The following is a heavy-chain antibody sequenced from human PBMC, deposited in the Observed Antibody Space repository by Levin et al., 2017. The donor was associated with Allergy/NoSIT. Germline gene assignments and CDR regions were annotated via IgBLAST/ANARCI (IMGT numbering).Heavy chain of an antibody. CDR2: ISSSSSYI. CDR1: GFTFSSYS. D-gene: IGHD3-22*01. V-gene: IGHV3-21*01. CDR3: ATSPDYYDSSGYPGDY. J-gene: IGHJ4*02. Sequence: PGGSLRLSCAASGFTFSSYSMNWVRQAPGKGLEWVSSISSSSSYIYYADSVKGRFTISRDNAKNSLYLQMNSLRAEDTAVYYCATSPDYYDSSGYPGDYWGQGTLVTVSS.